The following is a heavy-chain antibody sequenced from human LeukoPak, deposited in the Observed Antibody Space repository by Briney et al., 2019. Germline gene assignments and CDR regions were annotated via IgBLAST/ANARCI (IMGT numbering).Heavy chain of an antibody. D-gene: IGHD4-17*01. CDR3: AKDGYGDYFPVLLSRAHDAFDI. CDR2: ISGSGGST. Sequence: PGGSLRLSYAASGFTFSSYAMSWVRQAPGKGLEWVSAISGSGGSTYYADSVKGRFTISRDNSKNTLYLQMNSLRAEDTAVYYCAKDGYGDYFPVLLSRAHDAFDIWGQGTMVTVSS. V-gene: IGHV3-23*01. J-gene: IGHJ3*02. CDR1: GFTFSSYA.